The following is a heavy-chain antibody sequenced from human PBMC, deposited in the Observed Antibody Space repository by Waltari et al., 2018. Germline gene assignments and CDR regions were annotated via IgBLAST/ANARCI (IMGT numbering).Heavy chain of an antibody. J-gene: IGHJ4*02. Sequence: EVQLVETGGALIQPGGSLRVPCVASAFRVRTNFMNWVRQAPGKGLEWVSVIHPGGSSFYADSVKGRFTISRDNSKNTVFLQMNNLRVEDTAVYYCVRGRTGSPQYFDYWGQGTLVPVSS. CDR2: IHPGGSS. D-gene: IGHD3-10*01. CDR3: VRGRTGSPQYFDY. CDR1: AFRVRTNF. V-gene: IGHV3-53*02.